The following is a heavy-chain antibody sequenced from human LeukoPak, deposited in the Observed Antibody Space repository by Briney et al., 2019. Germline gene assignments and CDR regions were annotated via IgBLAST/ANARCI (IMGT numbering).Heavy chain of an antibody. Sequence: PGGSLRLSCAASGFTFSSYWMTWVRQAPGKGLEWVAVISYDGNIKYYADSVKGRFTISRDSSKNTLYLQMNSLRTEDTAVYYCARGRIVGATSPSVYFDCWGQGTLVTVSS. D-gene: IGHD1-26*01. J-gene: IGHJ4*02. CDR3: ARGRIVGATSPSVYFDC. CDR1: GFTFSSYW. V-gene: IGHV3-30-3*01. CDR2: ISYDGNIK.